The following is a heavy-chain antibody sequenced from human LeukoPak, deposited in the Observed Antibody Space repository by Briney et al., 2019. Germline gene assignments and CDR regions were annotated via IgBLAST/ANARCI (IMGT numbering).Heavy chain of an antibody. V-gene: IGHV5-51*01. D-gene: IGHD6-13*01. CDR1: GYSFTNYW. CDR3: ARTYSSGWLHYFDY. J-gene: IGHJ4*02. CDR2: IFPGDSDT. Sequence: GESLQISCKGFGYSFTNYWIGWVRQLPGKGLEWMGIIFPGDSDTRYSPSFQGQVTISADKSVNTAYLQWSSLKASDTAIYYCARTYSSGWLHYFDYWGQGALVTVSS.